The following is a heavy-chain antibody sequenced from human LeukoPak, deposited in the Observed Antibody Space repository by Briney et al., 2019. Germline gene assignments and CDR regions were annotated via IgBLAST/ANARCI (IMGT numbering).Heavy chain of an antibody. D-gene: IGHD5-18*01. V-gene: IGHV3-30*14. CDR2: ISYDGSNK. J-gene: IGHJ3*02. CDR3: ARKSAMDHSFDAFDI. Sequence: GGSLRLSCAASGFTFSSYAMHWVRQAPGKGLEWVAVISYDGSNKYYADSVKGRFTISRDNSKNALYLQMNSLRAEDTAVYYCARKSAMDHSFDAFDIWGQGTMVTVSS. CDR1: GFTFSSYA.